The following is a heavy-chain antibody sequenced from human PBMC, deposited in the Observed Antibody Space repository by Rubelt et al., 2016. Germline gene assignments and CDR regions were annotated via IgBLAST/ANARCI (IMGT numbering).Heavy chain of an antibody. J-gene: IGHJ6*03. CDR3: ARWYSNRHYYYYYYMDV. CDR2: IYHSGST. Sequence: VKPSGTLSLTCAVSGGSISSSNWWSWVRPPPGKGLEWIGEIYHSGSTNYNPSLTGRVTISVDTSKNQFSLKLNSVTAADTAVYYCARWYSNRHYYYYYYMDVWGRGTTVTVSS. V-gene: IGHV4-4*02. CDR1: GGSISSSNW. D-gene: IGHD4-11*01.